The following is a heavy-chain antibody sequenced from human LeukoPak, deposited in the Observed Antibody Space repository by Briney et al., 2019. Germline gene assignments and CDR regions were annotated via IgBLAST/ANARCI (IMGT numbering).Heavy chain of an antibody. CDR2: INHSGST. D-gene: IGHD5-24*01. Sequence: PSETLSLTCTVSGGSISGYYWSWIRQPPGKGLEWIGEINHSGSTNYNPSLKSRVTISVDTSKNQFSLKLRSVTAADTAVYYCARGGRDGYNTWGQGTLVTVSS. CDR3: ARGGRDGYNT. J-gene: IGHJ5*02. CDR1: GGSISGYY. V-gene: IGHV4-34*01.